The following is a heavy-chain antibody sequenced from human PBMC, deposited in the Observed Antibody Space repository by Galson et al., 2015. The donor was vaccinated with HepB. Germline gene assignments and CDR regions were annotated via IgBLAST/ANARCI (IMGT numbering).Heavy chain of an antibody. D-gene: IGHD3-10*01. CDR3: ARGVYPGSGSYYNYYYGMDV. Sequence: SLRLSCAASGFTFSSYSMNWVRQAPGKGLEWVSSISSSSSYIYYADSVKGRFTISRDNAKNSLYLQMNSLRAEDTAVYYCARGVYPGSGSYYNYYYGMDVWGQGTTVTVSS. J-gene: IGHJ6*02. CDR2: ISSSSSYI. CDR1: GFTFSSYS. V-gene: IGHV3-21*01.